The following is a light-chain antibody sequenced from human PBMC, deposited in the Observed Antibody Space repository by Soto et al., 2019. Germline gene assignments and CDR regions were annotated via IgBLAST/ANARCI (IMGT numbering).Light chain of an antibody. CDR3: LQDYDYPLI. V-gene: IGKV1-6*01. CDR2: ASS. CDR1: QGIRND. Sequence: AIQMTQSPYSQSTSVGDRVTITCRASQGIRNDLGWYQQKPVKAPKLLIYASSTLQSGVPSRFSGSGSGTDFTLIISSLQPEDFAIYYCLQDYDYPLIFGGGTKVDIK. J-gene: IGKJ4*01.